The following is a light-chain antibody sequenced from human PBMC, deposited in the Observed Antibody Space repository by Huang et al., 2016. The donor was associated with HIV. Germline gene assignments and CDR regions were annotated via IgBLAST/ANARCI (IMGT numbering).Light chain of an antibody. CDR2: GAS. CDR1: QSISSN. J-gene: IGKJ2*01. Sequence: IVMTQSPATLSVSPGERATLSCRASQSISSNLAWYQQKPGQAPRLLSYGASTRATGSPARFTLTISSLQSEDFAVYYCQQYNNRYTFGQGTKLEIK. V-gene: IGKV3-15*01. CDR3: QQYNNRYT.